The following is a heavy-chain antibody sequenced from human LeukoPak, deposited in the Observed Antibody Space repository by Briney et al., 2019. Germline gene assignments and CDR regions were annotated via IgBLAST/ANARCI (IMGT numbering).Heavy chain of an antibody. CDR2: ISDSGGTT. V-gene: IGHV3-23*01. CDR1: GFTFSSYA. CDR3: AKFSTRAYDNY. J-gene: IGHJ4*02. D-gene: IGHD3-9*01. Sequence: GGSLRLSCAASGFTFSSYAMTWVRQAPGKGPDWVSGISDSGGTTYYADSVKGRFTISRDNSKNTLYLQMNSLRAEDTAVYYCAKFSTRAYDNYWGQGTLVTVSS.